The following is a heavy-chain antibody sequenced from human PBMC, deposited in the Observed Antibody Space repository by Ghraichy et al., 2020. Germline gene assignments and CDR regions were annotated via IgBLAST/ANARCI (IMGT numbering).Heavy chain of an antibody. CDR2: MNPNSGKT. Sequence: ASVKVSCKASGYSFTSYDIIWVRQATGQGLEWMGWMNPNSGKTGYAQKFQGRITLTKDTSIRTAYMELSSLRSEDTAMYYCARGTGAGGMDVWGQGTTVIVSS. V-gene: IGHV1-8*01. CDR3: ARGTGAGGMDV. D-gene: IGHD4-17*01. J-gene: IGHJ6*02. CDR1: GYSFTSYD.